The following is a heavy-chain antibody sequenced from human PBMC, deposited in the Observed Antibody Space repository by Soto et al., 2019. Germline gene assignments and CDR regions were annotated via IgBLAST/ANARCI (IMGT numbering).Heavy chain of an antibody. J-gene: IGHJ6*03. CDR3: ASIRDPTTYYYYYMDV. D-gene: IGHD1-1*01. CDR2: ISSSSSTI. V-gene: IGHV3-48*01. Sequence: AGGSLRHSCAASGCTCISYSMSWVRQATGKGLEWVSYISSSSSTIYYADSVKGRFTISRDNAKNSLYLQMNSLRAEDTAVYYCASIRDPTTYYYYYMDVWGKGTTVTVSS. CDR1: GCTCISYS.